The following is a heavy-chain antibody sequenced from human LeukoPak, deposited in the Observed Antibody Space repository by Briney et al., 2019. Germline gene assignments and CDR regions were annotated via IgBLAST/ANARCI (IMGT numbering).Heavy chain of an antibody. CDR1: GFTFSSYG. V-gene: IGHV3-30*18. CDR3: AKEGSYYDILTGYYDY. D-gene: IGHD3-9*01. J-gene: IGHJ4*02. CDR2: ISYDGSNK. Sequence: PGRSLRLSCAASGFTFSSYGMHRVRQAPGKGLEWVAVISYDGSNKYYADSVKGRFTISRDNSKNTLYLQINSLRAEDTAVYYCAKEGSYYDILTGYYDYWGQGTLVTVSS.